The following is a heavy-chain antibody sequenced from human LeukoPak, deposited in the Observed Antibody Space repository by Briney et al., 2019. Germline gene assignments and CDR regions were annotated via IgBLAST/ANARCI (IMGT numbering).Heavy chain of an antibody. V-gene: IGHV4-59*08. CDR1: GGSITNYY. J-gene: IGHJ4*02. CDR2: VYYTGSV. CDR3: ARLAPVAHSGDYLGYFDY. Sequence: PSETLSLTCTVSGGSITNYYWTWMRQSPGKGLEWFGYVYYTGSVNYNPSLKSRVTILVDTSKNQFSLNLISVTAADTSAYYCARLAPVAHSGDYLGYFDYWGQGILVTVSS. D-gene: IGHD4-17*01.